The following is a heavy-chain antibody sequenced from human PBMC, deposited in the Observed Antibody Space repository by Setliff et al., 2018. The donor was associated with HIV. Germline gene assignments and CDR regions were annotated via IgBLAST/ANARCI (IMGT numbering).Heavy chain of an antibody. CDR3: STGWGLYDNRHTAAGYLQH. CDR2: FDPEDGER. CDR1: GYTLSELS. J-gene: IGHJ1*01. D-gene: IGHD3-22*01. Sequence: ASVKVSCKVSGYTLSELSVHWVRQAPGKGLEWMGGFDPEDGERVYAQKFQDRVTMTEDTSSDTAYMEMSGLTSEDTAVYFCSTGWGLYDNRHTAAGYLQHWGQGTLVTVSS. V-gene: IGHV1-24*01.